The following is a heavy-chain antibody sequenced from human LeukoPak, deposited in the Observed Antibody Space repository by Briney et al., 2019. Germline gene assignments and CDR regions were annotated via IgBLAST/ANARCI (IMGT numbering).Heavy chain of an antibody. Sequence: GGSLRLSCAASGFSFSSYVMAWVRQAPGKGLEWISDISGSGGSTHFADSVKGRVTISRDNSRRTVHLQMNSLRAEDTAIYYCMKDWGTYRAFDYWGQGTLVTVSS. J-gene: IGHJ4*02. D-gene: IGHD3-16*01. CDR2: ISGSGGST. V-gene: IGHV3-23*01. CDR1: GFSFSSYV. CDR3: MKDWGTYRAFDY.